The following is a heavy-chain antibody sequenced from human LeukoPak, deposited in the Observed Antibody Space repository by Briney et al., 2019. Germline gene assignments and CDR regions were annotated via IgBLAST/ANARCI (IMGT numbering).Heavy chain of an antibody. D-gene: IGHD3-10*01. Sequence: GGSLRLSCAASGFTFSSYGMHWLRQAPGKGLEGVAFIRFEGSEKFYADSVKGRFTISRDNSKNTLYLEMDSLRTEDTAVYHCAKDLVRDRWFGESWGQGTLVTVSS. CDR2: IRFEGSEK. V-gene: IGHV3-30*02. CDR1: GFTFSSYG. J-gene: IGHJ5*02. CDR3: AKDLVRDRWFGES.